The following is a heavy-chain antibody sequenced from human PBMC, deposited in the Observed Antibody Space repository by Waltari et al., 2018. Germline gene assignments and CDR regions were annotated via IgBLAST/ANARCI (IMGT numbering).Heavy chain of an antibody. V-gene: IGHV4-4*07. CDR1: GDSISSYY. CDR3: TREETGYNSGWYPYYFDF. CDR2: IQASGST. D-gene: IGHD6-19*01. Sequence: QVQLQESGTGLVKPSETLSLTCTVSGDSISSYYWNWIRQPAGKGLEWIGRIQASGSTYYHPSPKSRVTISVDKSKNQFSLKVSSVTAADTALYYCTREETGYNSGWYPYYFDFWGQGTLVTVSS. J-gene: IGHJ4*02.